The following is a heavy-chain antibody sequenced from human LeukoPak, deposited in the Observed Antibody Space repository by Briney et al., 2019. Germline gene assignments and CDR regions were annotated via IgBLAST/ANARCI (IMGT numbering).Heavy chain of an antibody. CDR2: IYYSGST. J-gene: IGHJ3*02. V-gene: IGHV4-59*01. CDR1: GGSISSYY. D-gene: IGHD3-10*01. Sequence: SETLSLTCTVSGGSISSYYWSWIRQPPGKGLEWIGYIYYSGSTNYNPSLKSRVTISVDTSKNQFSLKLSSVAAADTAVYYCARDSPGQFAQRDAFDIWGQGTMVTVSS. CDR3: ARDSPGQFAQRDAFDI.